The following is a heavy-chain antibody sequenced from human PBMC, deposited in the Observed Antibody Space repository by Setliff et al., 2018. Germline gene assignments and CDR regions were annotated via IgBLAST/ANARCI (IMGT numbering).Heavy chain of an antibody. D-gene: IGHD3-22*01. Sequence: ASVKVSCKASGYTFTGYYVHWVRQAPGQGLEWMGWINPNSGGTNYAQRFQGRVTMTRDTSISTAYMELSRLRSDDTAVYYCARSPLPPLGPGYYYDNSYYYYMDVWGKGTTVTVSS. V-gene: IGHV1-2*02. J-gene: IGHJ6*03. CDR3: ARSPLPPLGPGYYYDNSYYYYMDV. CDR1: GYTFTGYY. CDR2: INPNSGGT.